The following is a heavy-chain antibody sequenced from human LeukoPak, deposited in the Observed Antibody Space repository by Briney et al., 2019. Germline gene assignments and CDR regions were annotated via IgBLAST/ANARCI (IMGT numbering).Heavy chain of an antibody. J-gene: IGHJ4*02. Sequence: PSETLSLTCAVYGGSFRGYYWSWIRQPPGKGLEWNGEINHSGSTNYNPSLKSRVTISVDTSKNQFSLKLSSVTAADTAVYYCAREHELAAAGTELDYWGQGTLVTVSS. CDR2: INHSGST. D-gene: IGHD6-13*01. V-gene: IGHV4-34*01. CDR3: AREHELAAAGTELDY. CDR1: GGSFRGYY.